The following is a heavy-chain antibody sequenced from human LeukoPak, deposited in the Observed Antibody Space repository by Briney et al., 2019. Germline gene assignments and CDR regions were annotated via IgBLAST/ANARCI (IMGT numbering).Heavy chain of an antibody. CDR2: INIDGSST. V-gene: IGHV3-74*01. Sequence: GGSLRLSCAASGLTFSSYWMHWVRQAPGKGLVWVSRINIDGSSTTYADSVKGRFTFSRDNAKNTLYLQMNSLRAEDTAVYYCAKSPSKRGDYWGQGTLVTVSS. CDR1: GLTFSSYW. J-gene: IGHJ4*02. D-gene: IGHD3-10*01. CDR3: AKSPSKRGDY.